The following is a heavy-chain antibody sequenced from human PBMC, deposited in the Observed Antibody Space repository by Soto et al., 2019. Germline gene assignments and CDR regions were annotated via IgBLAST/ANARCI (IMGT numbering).Heavy chain of an antibody. J-gene: IGHJ5*02. V-gene: IGHV4-4*07. CDR2: IYTSGST. Sequence: SETLSLTCTVSGGSISSDYWSWIRQPAGKGLEWIGRIYTSGSTNYNPSLKTRVTMSVDTSKNQFSLKLSSVTAADTAVYYCARALSITIFGVVRENWFDPWGQGTLVTVSS. CDR1: GGSISSDY. D-gene: IGHD3-3*01. CDR3: ARALSITIFGVVRENWFDP.